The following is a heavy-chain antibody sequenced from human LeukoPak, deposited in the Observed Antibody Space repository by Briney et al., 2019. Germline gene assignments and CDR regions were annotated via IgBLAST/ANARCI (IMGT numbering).Heavy chain of an antibody. D-gene: IGHD5-18*01. V-gene: IGHV1-69*13. CDR1: GGTFSSYA. CDR3: ARGWVDTAMVPGVDI. CDR2: TIPIFGTA. Sequence: ASVKVSCKASGGTFSSYAISWVRQAPGQGLEWWGGTIPIFGTANYAQKFQGRVTITADESTSTAYMELSSLRSEDTAVYYCARGWVDTAMVPGVDIWGQGTMVTVSS. J-gene: IGHJ3*02.